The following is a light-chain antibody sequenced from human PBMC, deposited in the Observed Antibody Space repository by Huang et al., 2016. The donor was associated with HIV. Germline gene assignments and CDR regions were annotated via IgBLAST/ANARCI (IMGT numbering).Light chain of an antibody. CDR2: WAA. V-gene: IGKV4-1*01. CDR1: QSVLYSSNNKSY. CDR3: QQYYSAWT. Sequence: DIVVAQSPDSLAMSLGERATINCKSSQSVLYSSNNKSYLAWYQQKPGQPPKLLSYWAATRASGVPDRFNGSGSGTDFTLTISSLQAEDVASYYCQQYYSAWTFGQGTKVEIK. J-gene: IGKJ1*01.